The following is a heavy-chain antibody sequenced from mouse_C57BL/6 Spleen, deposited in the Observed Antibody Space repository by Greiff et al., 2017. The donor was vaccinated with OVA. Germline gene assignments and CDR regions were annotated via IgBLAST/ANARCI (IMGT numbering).Heavy chain of an antibody. D-gene: IGHD2-4*01. V-gene: IGHV5-15*01. J-gene: IGHJ4*01. CDR2: ISNLAYSI. CDR3: ARHDGDYDSAMDY. CDR1: GFTFSDYG. Sequence: EVKLMESGGGLVQPGGSLKLSCAASGFTFSDYGMAWVRQAPRKGPEWVAFISNLAYSIYYADTVTGRFTISRENAKNTLYLEMSSLRSEDTAMYYYARHDGDYDSAMDYWGQGTSVTVSS.